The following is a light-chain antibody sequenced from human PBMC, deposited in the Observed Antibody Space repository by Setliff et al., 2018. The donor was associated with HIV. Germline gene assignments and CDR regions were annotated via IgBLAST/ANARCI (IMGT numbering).Light chain of an antibody. CDR1: SSDVGGYNY. CDR2: DVS. V-gene: IGLV2-14*01. J-gene: IGLJ1*01. Sequence: QSALTQPPSASGSPGQSVTISCTGTSSDVGGYNYVSWYQQHPGKAPKVMIYDVSNRPSGVSNRFSGSKSGNTASLTISGLQAEDEADYYCSSYTSSSTFYVFGTGTKVTVL. CDR3: SSYTSSSTFYV.